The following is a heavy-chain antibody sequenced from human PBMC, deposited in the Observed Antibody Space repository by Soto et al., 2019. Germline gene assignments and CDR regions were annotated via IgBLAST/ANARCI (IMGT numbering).Heavy chain of an antibody. CDR3: ARDWLIPRAYGTGIDD. Sequence: PGGSLRLSCAASGFTFRNYGMHWVRQAPGKGLEWVAVIFDDGSNKYYADSVKGRFTISRDNSKNTLDLQMNSLRAEDTAVYYCARDWLIPRAYGTGIDDWGQGTLVTVSS. J-gene: IGHJ4*02. V-gene: IGHV3-33*01. CDR2: IFDDGSNK. D-gene: IGHD3-16*01. CDR1: GFTFRNYG.